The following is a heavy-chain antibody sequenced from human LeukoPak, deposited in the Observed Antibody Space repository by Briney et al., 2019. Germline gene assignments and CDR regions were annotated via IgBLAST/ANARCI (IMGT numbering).Heavy chain of an antibody. CDR2: ISGSGGST. J-gene: IGHJ4*02. Sequence: GGSLRLSCAASGFTFSSYAMSWVRQAPGKGLERVSAISGSGGSTYYADSVKGRFTISRDNSKNTLYLQMNSLRAEDTAVYYCARGIEPAESYFDYWGQGTLVTVSS. V-gene: IGHV3-23*01. CDR3: ARGIEPAESYFDY. D-gene: IGHD1-14*01. CDR1: GFTFSSYA.